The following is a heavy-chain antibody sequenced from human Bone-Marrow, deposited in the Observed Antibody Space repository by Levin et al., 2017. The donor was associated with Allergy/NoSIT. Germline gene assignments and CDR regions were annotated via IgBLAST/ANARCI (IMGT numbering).Heavy chain of an antibody. CDR1: GFTVSRNY. V-gene: IGHV3-66*01. CDR2: IYSGGDT. CDR3: ARDGAGTAAGTP. Sequence: PGGSLRLSCAASGFTVSRNYMSWVRQAPGKGLEWVSLIYSGGDTQYADSVKGRFTISRDNSKNTLYLQMNSLRVDDTAVYYWARDGAGTAAGTPWGQGTLVTVSS. D-gene: IGHD6-13*01. J-gene: IGHJ4*02.